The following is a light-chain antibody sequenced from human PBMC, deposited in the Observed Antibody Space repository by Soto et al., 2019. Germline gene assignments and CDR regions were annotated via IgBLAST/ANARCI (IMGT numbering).Light chain of an antibody. CDR1: QSISSW. Sequence: DIQMTQSPSTLSASVGDRDTITCRASQSISSWLAWYQQKPGKAPKLLIYKASSLESGVPSRFSGSGSGTEFTLTISSLQPDDFATYYCHRGFTFGPGTKVDIK. CDR2: KAS. V-gene: IGKV1-5*03. J-gene: IGKJ3*01. CDR3: HRGFT.